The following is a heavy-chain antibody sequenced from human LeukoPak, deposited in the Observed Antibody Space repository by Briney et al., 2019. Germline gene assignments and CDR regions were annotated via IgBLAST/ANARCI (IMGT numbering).Heavy chain of an antibody. CDR2: INPNGGTT. D-gene: IGHD6-13*01. J-gene: IGHJ4*02. Sequence: ASVPVSFQASGYTFTNYYLHWVRQAPGQGLAGMGLINPNGGTTSFAQMFQSRVTLTRDTSTSTVYMDLSSLGSDDTAVYYCARGIATAGYDYWGQGTLVTVSS. CDR3: ARGIATAGYDY. CDR1: GYTFTNYY. V-gene: IGHV1-46*01.